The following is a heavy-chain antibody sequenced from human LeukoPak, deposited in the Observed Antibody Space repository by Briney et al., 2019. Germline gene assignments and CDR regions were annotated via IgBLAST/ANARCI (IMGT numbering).Heavy chain of an antibody. Sequence: GASVKVSCKASGYTFTSYDINWVRQATGQGLEWIGWMNPNSGNTGYAQKFQGRVTMTRNTSISTAYMELSSLRSGDTAVYYCARVWFGEFSFDPWGQGTLVTVSS. V-gene: IGHV1-8*01. CDR1: GYTFTSYD. J-gene: IGHJ5*02. D-gene: IGHD3-10*01. CDR2: MNPNSGNT. CDR3: ARVWFGEFSFDP.